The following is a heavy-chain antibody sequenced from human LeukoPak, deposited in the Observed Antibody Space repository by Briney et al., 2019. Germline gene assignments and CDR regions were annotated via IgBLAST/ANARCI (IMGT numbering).Heavy chain of an antibody. D-gene: IGHD3-3*02. CDR1: GGSISSYY. V-gene: IGHV4-59*01. CDR2: IYYSGST. Sequence: PSETLSLTCTGSGGSISSYYWSWIRQPPGKGLEWIGYIYYSGSTNYNPSLKSRVTISVDTSKNQFSLKLSSVTAADTAVYYCARDSTNAFDIWGQGTMVTVSS. CDR3: ARDSTNAFDI. J-gene: IGHJ3*02.